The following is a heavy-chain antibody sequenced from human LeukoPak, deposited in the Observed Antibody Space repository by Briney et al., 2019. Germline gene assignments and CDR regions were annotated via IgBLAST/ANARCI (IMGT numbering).Heavy chain of an antibody. CDR1: GGSFSGYY. Sequence: SETLSLTCAVYGGSFSGYYWSWIRQPPGKGLEWIGEINHSGSTNYNPSLKSRVTISVDTSKNQFSLKLSSVTAADTAVYYCARQAGYYDSSGYSLPWGQGTLVTVSS. CDR2: INHSGST. V-gene: IGHV4-34*01. D-gene: IGHD3-22*01. J-gene: IGHJ5*02. CDR3: ARQAGYYDSSGYSLP.